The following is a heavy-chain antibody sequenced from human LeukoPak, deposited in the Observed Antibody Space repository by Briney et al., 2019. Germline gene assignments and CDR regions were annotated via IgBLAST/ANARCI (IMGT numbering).Heavy chain of an antibody. J-gene: IGHJ5*02. CDR1: GYTFTGYY. CDR2: INPNSGGT. V-gene: IGHV1-2*06. D-gene: IGHD6-6*01. CDR3: ARDIAARPSGFDP. Sequence: ASVTVSFTASGYTFTGYYMHWVRQAPGQGLEWMGRINPNSGGTNYAQKFQGRVTMTRDTSISTAYMELSRLRSDDTAVYYCARDIAARPSGFDPWGQGTLVTVSS.